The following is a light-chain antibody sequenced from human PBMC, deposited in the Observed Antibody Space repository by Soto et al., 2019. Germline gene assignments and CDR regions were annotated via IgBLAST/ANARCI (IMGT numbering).Light chain of an antibody. CDR3: QQYGSSPPYT. Sequence: EIVLTQSPATLSLSPGERATLSCRASQSVSSSYLAWYQHKPGQAPRLLLYGASNRATGIPDRFSGSGSGKDFTLTISRREPEDFSVYYCQQYGSSPPYTFGQGTKLEIK. J-gene: IGKJ2*01. V-gene: IGKV3-20*01. CDR1: QSVSSSY. CDR2: GAS.